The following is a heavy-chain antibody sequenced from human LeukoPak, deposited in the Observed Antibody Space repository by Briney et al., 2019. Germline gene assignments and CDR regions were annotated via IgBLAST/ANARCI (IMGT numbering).Heavy chain of an antibody. D-gene: IGHD3-22*01. CDR3: ARDLPDYYDSSGYYSNLYAFDI. Sequence: SETLSLTCTVSGGSISSYYWSWIRQPPGKGLEWIGYIYYSGSTNYNPSLKSRVTISVDTSKNQFSLKLSSVTAADTAVYYCARDLPDYYDSSGYYSNLYAFDIWGQGTMVTVSS. V-gene: IGHV4-59*01. J-gene: IGHJ3*02. CDR2: IYYSGST. CDR1: GGSISSYY.